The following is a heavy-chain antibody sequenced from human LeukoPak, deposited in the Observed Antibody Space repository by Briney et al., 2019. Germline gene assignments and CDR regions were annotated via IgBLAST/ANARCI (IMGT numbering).Heavy chain of an antibody. CDR1: GGTFSSYA. V-gene: IGHV1-69*06. Sequence: SVKVSCKASGGTFSSYAISWVRQAPGQGLEWMGGIIPIFGTANYAQKFQGRVTITADKSTSTAYMELSSLKSEDTAVYYCASFDWNDLNWFDPWGQGTLVTVSS. CDR2: IIPIFGTA. CDR3: ASFDWNDLNWFDP. D-gene: IGHD1-1*01. J-gene: IGHJ5*02.